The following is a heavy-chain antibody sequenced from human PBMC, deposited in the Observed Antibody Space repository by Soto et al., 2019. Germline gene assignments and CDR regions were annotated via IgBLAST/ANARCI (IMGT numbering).Heavy chain of an antibody. Sequence: SETLSLTCAVYGGSFSGYYWSWIRQPPGKGLEWIGEINHSGSTNYNPSLKSRVTISVDTSKNQFSLKLSSVTAADTAVYYCATLYSGSYYWSDPWGQGTLVTVSS. V-gene: IGHV4-34*01. CDR1: GGSFSGYY. D-gene: IGHD1-26*01. CDR2: INHSGST. J-gene: IGHJ5*02. CDR3: ATLYSGSYYWSDP.